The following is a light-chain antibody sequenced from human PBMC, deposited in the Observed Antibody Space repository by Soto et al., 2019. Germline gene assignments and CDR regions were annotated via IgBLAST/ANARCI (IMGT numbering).Light chain of an antibody. CDR3: QKSYSTPIT. CDR2: AAS. V-gene: IGKV1-39*01. Sequence: DIQMTQSPSTLSASVGDRVTITCRASQSTSSYLAWYQQKPGKAPKLLIYAASSLQSGVPSRLSGSGSGTDLNLTISSLQPEDFATYYCQKSYSTPITCGQGTRLEIK. J-gene: IGKJ5*01. CDR1: QSTSSY.